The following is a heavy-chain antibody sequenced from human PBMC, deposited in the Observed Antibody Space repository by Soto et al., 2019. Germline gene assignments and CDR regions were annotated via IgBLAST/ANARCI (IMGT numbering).Heavy chain of an antibody. CDR3: AKDHLTTTVTTVGY. Sequence: QVQLVESGGGVVQPGRSLRLSCAASGFTFSNYGMHWVRQAPGKGLEWVAVISYHGSDKYYADSVKGRFTISIDNYKNKLYLQMDSLRAEDTDVYYCAKDHLTTTVTTVGYWGQGTLVTVSS. J-gene: IGHJ4*02. CDR1: GFTFSNYG. D-gene: IGHD4-17*01. V-gene: IGHV3-30*18. CDR2: ISYHGSDK.